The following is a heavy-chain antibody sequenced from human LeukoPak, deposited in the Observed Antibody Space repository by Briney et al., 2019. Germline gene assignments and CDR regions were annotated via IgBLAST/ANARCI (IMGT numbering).Heavy chain of an antibody. V-gene: IGHV3-20*04. CDR2: INWDGGST. CDR1: GFMFHDHG. D-gene: IGHD6-19*01. CDR3: AGGDRNGWYFDF. Sequence: GSLRLSCGGSGFMFHDHGMSCVRQVAGKGLEWVSGINWDGGSTGYADSVKGRFTISRDNAKKSLYLQMNSLRAEDTALYYCAGGDRNGWYFDFWGQGTLVTVSS. J-gene: IGHJ4*02.